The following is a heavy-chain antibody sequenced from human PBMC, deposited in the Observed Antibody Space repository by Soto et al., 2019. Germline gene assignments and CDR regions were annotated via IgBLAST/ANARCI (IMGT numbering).Heavy chain of an antibody. CDR3: ARGLLWFGGGLEAFDI. J-gene: IGHJ3*02. CDR1: GYTFTSYD. Sequence: ASVKVSCKASGYTFTSYDINWVRQATGQGLEWMGWMNPNSGNTGYAQKFQGRVTMTRNTSISTAYMELSSLRSEDTAVYYCARGLLWFGGGLEAFDIWGQGTMVTVSS. D-gene: IGHD3-10*01. V-gene: IGHV1-8*01. CDR2: MNPNSGNT.